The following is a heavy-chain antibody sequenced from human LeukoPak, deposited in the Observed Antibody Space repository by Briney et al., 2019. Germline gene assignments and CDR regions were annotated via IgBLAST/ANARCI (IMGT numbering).Heavy chain of an antibody. V-gene: IGHV1-69*04. CDR1: GGTFSSYA. D-gene: IGHD3-22*01. J-gene: IGHJ4*02. Sequence: GSSVKVSCKASGGTFSSYAISWVRQAPGQGLEWMGRIIPILGIANYAQKFQGRVTITADKSTSTAYMELSSLRSEDTAVYYCAKSYDSSGWFYFDYWGQGTLVTVSS. CDR3: AKSYDSSGWFYFDY. CDR2: IIPILGIA.